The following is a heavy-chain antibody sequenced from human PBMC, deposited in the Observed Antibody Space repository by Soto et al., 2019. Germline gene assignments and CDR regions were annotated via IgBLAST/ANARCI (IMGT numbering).Heavy chain of an antibody. CDR2: FIPILDMA. Sequence: QVQVVQSGAEVKKPESSVKVSCKPSGGTFNTYTVNWVRLAPGHGLEWMGRFIPILDMANYAQKFKDRVTITADRSTFPAYMELNSLTSDDTAVYYCAITYCRDNSCPRDFDFWGPGTRVTVSS. CDR3: AITYCRDNSCPRDFDF. V-gene: IGHV1-69*02. J-gene: IGHJ4*02. D-gene: IGHD2-21*01. CDR1: GGTFNTYT.